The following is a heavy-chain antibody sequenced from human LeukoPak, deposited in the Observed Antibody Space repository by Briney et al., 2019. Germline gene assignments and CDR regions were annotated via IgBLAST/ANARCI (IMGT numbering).Heavy chain of an antibody. V-gene: IGHV1-58*02. Sequence: SVKVSCKASGFTFTSSAMQWVRQARGQRLEWIGWIVVGSGNTNYAQKFQERVTITRDMSTSTAYMELSSLRSEDTAVYYCAALNYYDSRGPDRYFDYGGQGTLVTVSS. CDR2: IVVGSGNT. CDR3: AALNYYDSRGPDRYFDY. CDR1: GFTFTSSA. D-gene: IGHD3-22*01. J-gene: IGHJ4*02.